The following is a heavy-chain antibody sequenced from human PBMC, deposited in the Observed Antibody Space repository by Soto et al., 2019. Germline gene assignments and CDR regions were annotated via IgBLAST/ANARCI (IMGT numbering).Heavy chain of an antibody. D-gene: IGHD3-22*01. J-gene: IGHJ4*02. V-gene: IGHV4-59*08. Sequence: PSETLSLTCTVSGGSISSYYWSWIRQPPGKGLEWIGYIYYSGSTNYNPSLKSQVTISVDTSKNQFSLKLSSVTAADTAVYYCMLGSGWKDFDYWGQGTLVTVSS. CDR2: IYYSGST. CDR3: MLGSGWKDFDY. CDR1: GGSISSYY.